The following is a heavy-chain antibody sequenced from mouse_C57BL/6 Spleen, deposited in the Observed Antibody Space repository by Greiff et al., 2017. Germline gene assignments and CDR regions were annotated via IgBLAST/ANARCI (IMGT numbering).Heavy chain of an antibody. CDR2: ILPGSGST. CDR3: ANGCDLGFAY. D-gene: IGHD2-2*01. CDR1: GYTFTGYW. Sequence: VQLQQSGAELMKPGASVMLSCKATGYTFTGYWIEWVKQRPGHGLEWIGEILPGSGSTNYNEKFKGKATFTADTSTNTAYKQLSSLTTEDSAIYYGANGCDLGFAYWGQGTLVTVSA. V-gene: IGHV1-9*01. J-gene: IGHJ3*01.